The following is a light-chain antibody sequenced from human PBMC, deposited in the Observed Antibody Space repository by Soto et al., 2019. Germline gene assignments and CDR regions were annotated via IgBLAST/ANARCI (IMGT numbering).Light chain of an antibody. CDR1: PSNIGSNS. CDR3: AAWDDGLSGYYV. CDR2: ENN. J-gene: IGLJ1*01. Sequence: QSVLTQPPSASGTPGQRITISCSGSPSNIGSNSVSWCQQFPGTAHKLLIYENNQRPSWVPDRFSGSKSVTSASLAISGLRSEDEADYYGAAWDDGLSGYYVFGTGTQLTVL. V-gene: IGLV1-47*01.